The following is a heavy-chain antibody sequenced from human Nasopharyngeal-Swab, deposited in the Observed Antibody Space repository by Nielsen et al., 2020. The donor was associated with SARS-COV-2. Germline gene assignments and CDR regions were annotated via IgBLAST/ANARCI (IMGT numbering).Heavy chain of an antibody. Sequence: GESLKISCAASGFTFSSYGMHWVRQAPGKGLEWVAVIWYDGSNKYYADSVKGRFTISRDNSKNTLYLQMNSLRAEDTAVYYCARGSSSSLVWGQGTLVTVSS. CDR1: GFTFSSYG. CDR2: IWYDGSNK. J-gene: IGHJ4*02. CDR3: ARGSSSSLV. V-gene: IGHV3-33*01. D-gene: IGHD6-6*01.